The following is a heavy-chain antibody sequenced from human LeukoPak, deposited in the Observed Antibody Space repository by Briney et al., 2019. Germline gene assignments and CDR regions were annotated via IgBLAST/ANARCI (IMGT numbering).Heavy chain of an antibody. CDR2: IYSGGTR. V-gene: IGHV3-66*01. CDR1: GLTFRIYA. CDR3: ARCYSNHLFGMDV. J-gene: IGHJ6*02. Sequence: GGSLRLSCAASGLTFRIYAMTWVRHAPGKGLEWVSVIYSGGTRYYADSVKGRVAISKDNPKNTVFLHMNSVRAEDTAVYYCARCYSNHLFGMDVWGQGTTVTVSS. D-gene: IGHD4-11*01.